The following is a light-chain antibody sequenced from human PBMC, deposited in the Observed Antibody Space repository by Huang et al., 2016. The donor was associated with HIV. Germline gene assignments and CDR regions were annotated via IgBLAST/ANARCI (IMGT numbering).Light chain of an antibody. Sequence: DIQMTQSPSSLSASVGDRVTITCRASQDISNYLAWYQQKPVKVPKVLIYAASSLQSGVPSRFSGGGSGTDFTLTISSLQPEDVATYYCQNYNKAPRTFGQGTKVDIK. CDR2: AAS. V-gene: IGKV1-27*01. CDR1: QDISNY. J-gene: IGKJ1*01. CDR3: QNYNKAPRT.